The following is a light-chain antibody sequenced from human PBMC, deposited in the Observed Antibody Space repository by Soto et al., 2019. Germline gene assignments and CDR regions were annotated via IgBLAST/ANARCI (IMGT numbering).Light chain of an antibody. CDR1: NSRNKS. V-gene: IGLV3-21*02. CDR3: QVWDSDSEHYV. CDR2: GDA. J-gene: IGLJ1*01. Sequence: SYELTQPSSLSVAPDQTARIPCGGDNSRNKSVHWYGQRPGQATVFVVCGDASWPTVTSNRVFVPMSGITATLTIIRVEAGYVADYYWQVWDSDSEHYVFGGGTKVTV.